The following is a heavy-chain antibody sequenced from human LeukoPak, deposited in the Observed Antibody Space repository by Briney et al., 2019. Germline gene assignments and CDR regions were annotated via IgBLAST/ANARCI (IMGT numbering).Heavy chain of an antibody. V-gene: IGHV5-51*01. CDR3: ARHQSGRRYDALDV. Sequence: GESLKISCKTSGYSFTTYWIDWVRQMPGKGLEWMGIIYPGDSDTTYSPSFQGQVTISVDKSTSTAYLQWTSLKASDTAMYYCARHQSGRRYDALDVWGQGTMVTVS. CDR1: GYSFTTYW. D-gene: IGHD3-3*01. J-gene: IGHJ3*01. CDR2: IYPGDSDT.